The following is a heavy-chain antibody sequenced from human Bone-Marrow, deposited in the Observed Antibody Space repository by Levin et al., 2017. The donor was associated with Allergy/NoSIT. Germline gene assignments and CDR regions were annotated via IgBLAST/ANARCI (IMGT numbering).Heavy chain of an antibody. V-gene: IGHV3-7*01. CDR2: IKQDGSAK. Sequence: SCAASGFTFSNHWMTWVRQAPGKGLEWVANIKQDGSAKYYVDSVKGRFTISRDNAKNSLYLQMDSLRAEDTAVYYCARNFETDYWGQGTLVTVSS. J-gene: IGHJ4*02. CDR1: GFTFSNHW. CDR3: ARNFETDY.